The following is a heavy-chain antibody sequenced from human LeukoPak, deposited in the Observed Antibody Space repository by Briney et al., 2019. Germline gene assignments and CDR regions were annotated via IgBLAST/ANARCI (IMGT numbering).Heavy chain of an antibody. V-gene: IGHV4-39*01. Sequence: SETLSLTCTVSGGSISSSSYYWGWLRQPPGKGLEWIGSIYYSGSTYYNPSLKSRVTISVDTSKNQFSLKLSSVTAADTAVYYCARHVIRAIFGVVTSFDYWGQGTLVTVSS. D-gene: IGHD3-3*01. CDR2: IYYSGST. CDR1: GGSISSSSYY. J-gene: IGHJ4*02. CDR3: ARHVIRAIFGVVTSFDY.